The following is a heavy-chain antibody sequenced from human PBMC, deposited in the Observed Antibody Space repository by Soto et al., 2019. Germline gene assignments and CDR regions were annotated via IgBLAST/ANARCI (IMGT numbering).Heavy chain of an antibody. CDR2: IYYSGST. CDR3: ARGSARVFWFDP. D-gene: IGHD6-6*01. CDR1: GGSISSGGYY. Sequence: QVQLQESGPGLVKPSQTLSLTCTVSGGSISSGGYYWSWIRQHPGKGLEWIGYIYYSGSTYHNPSLKSRVTISVDTSKNQFSLKLSSVTAADTAVYYCARGSARVFWFDPWGQGTLVTVSS. J-gene: IGHJ5*02. V-gene: IGHV4-31*03.